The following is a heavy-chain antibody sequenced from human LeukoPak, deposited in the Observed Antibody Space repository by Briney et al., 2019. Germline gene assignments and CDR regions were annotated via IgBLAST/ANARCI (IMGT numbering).Heavy chain of an antibody. CDR2: VYNSGDT. J-gene: IGHJ6*02. D-gene: IGHD4-17*01. Sequence: SETLSLTCTVSGGSTSSDYWSWIRQSPGKGLEWVGYVYNSGDTGKNPSLKSRVTISVDTSKNQFSLKLSSVTAADTAVYYCARGGMTTVTTGSSVYYYYYGMDVWGQGTTVTVSS. CDR3: ARGGMTTVTTGSSVYYYYYGMDV. CDR1: GGSTSSDY. V-gene: IGHV4-59*01.